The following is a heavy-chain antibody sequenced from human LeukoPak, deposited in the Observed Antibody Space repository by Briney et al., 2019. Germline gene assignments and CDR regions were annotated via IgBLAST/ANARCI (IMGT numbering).Heavy chain of an antibody. V-gene: IGHV4-59*01. Sequence: PSETLSLTCTVSGGSISDYYWSWIRQPPGKGLEWIGYIYSSGSTNYNPSLKSRVTISVDTSNNQFSLKPSSVTAADTAVYYCARALYYDSSGYYNQYYFDYWGQGTLVTVSS. D-gene: IGHD3-22*01. CDR2: IYSSGST. J-gene: IGHJ4*02. CDR1: GGSISDYY. CDR3: ARALYYDSSGYYNQYYFDY.